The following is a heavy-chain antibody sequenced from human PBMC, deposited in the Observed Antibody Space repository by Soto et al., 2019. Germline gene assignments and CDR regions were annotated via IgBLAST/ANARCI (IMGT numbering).Heavy chain of an antibody. CDR1: GFPFNNYA. J-gene: IGHJ5*01. V-gene: IGHV3-23*01. Sequence: PGGSLRLSCAASGFPFNNYAMFWVRQPPGKGLEWVSSIGGDAVRTFYADSVKGRFTISRDNSRNTLYLQMNSLGAEDTATYYCAKKVVPVNGNDWFASWGQGTLVTVSS. D-gene: IGHD2-21*01. CDR2: IGGDAVRT. CDR3: AKKVVPVNGNDWFAS.